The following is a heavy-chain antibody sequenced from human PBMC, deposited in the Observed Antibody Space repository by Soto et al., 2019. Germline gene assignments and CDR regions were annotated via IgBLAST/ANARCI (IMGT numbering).Heavy chain of an antibody. V-gene: IGHV4-39*01. CDR2: IYYSGGT. D-gene: IGHD4-4*01. CDR3: ASLTVNTRYFAY. Sequence: QLQMQESGPGLVRPSETLSLTCTVSGGSISTSSYYWAWIRQPPGKGLEWIGSIYYSGGTYYNPSPKSRVTISVDPSKNQFSLKLSSVTAADTAVYYCASLTVNTRYFAYWGQGTLVTVSS. CDR1: GGSISTSSYY. J-gene: IGHJ4*02.